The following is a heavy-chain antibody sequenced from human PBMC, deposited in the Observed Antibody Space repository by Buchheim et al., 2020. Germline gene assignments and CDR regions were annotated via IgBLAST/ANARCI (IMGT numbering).Heavy chain of an antibody. V-gene: IGHV3-72*01. J-gene: IGHJ4*02. D-gene: IGHD1-26*01. Sequence: EVQLVESGGGLVQPGGSLRLSCAASGFTFSDHYMDWVRQAPGKGLEWVGRTRNKANSYTTEYAASVKGRFTISRDDSKTSLYLQMNSLKTEDTAVYYCAREKKRDSGSYLPFDYWGQGTL. CDR2: TRNKANSYTT. CDR1: GFTFSDHY. CDR3: AREKKRDSGSYLPFDY.